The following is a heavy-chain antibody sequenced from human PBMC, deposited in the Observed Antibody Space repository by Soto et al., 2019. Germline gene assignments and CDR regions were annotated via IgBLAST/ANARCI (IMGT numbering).Heavy chain of an antibody. CDR2: MNPNSGTT. Sequence: QVQLVQSGAEVKKPGASVKVSCKASGYTFTSYDFNWVRQATGQGLEWLGWMNPNSGTTGYAQRFQGRVTMTRKTAIRTAYMEVSNLRSEDTAMCYCARVACPVGRCYYDYWGQGTLVPVSS. CDR1: GYTFTSYD. CDR3: ARVACPVGRCYYDY. J-gene: IGHJ4*02. V-gene: IGHV1-8*01. D-gene: IGHD2-15*01.